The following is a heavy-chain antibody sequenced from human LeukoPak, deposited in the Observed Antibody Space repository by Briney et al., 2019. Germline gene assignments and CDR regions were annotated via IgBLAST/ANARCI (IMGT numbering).Heavy chain of an antibody. Sequence: GASVKVSCKASGYTFTSYGISWVRQAPGQGLEWMGWISAYNGNTNYAQKLQGRVTMTTDTSTSTAYMELRSLRSDDTAVYYCARVVVGATTGPMGSDHDYWGQGTLVTVSS. CDR2: ISAYNGNT. V-gene: IGHV1-18*01. CDR3: ARVVVGATTGPMGSDHDY. D-gene: IGHD1-26*01. J-gene: IGHJ4*02. CDR1: GYTFTSYG.